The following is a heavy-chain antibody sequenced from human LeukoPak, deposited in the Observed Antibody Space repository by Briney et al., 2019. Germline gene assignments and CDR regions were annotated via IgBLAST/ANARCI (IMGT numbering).Heavy chain of an antibody. D-gene: IGHD3-9*01. CDR1: GFTFDDYG. V-gene: IGHV3-20*01. Sequence: GGSLRLSCAASGFTFDDYGMSWVRHAPGEGLEWVSGINWNGGSTGYADSVKGRFTISRDNAKNSLYLQMNSLRAEDTALYHCARAPYYDILTGYYNASSYYYYYGMDVWGQGTTVTVSS. CDR3: ARAPYYDILTGYYNASSYYYYYGMDV. J-gene: IGHJ6*02. CDR2: INWNGGST.